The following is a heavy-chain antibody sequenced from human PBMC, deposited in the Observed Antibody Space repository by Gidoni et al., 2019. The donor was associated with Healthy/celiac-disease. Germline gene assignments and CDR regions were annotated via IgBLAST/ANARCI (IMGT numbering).Heavy chain of an antibody. D-gene: IGHD6-19*01. J-gene: IGHJ6*02. V-gene: IGHV3-30*04. CDR1: GVTFSSYD. CDR2: ITYDGSNQ. Sequence: QVQLVESGGGVVQPGRSLRLACAASGVTFSSYDMHGVRQAPGKGLEWVAVITYDGSNQYYADSVKGRFTISRDNSKNTLYLQMNSLRAEDTAVYYCARDLAGIAVAGTYYYYGMDVWGQGTTVTVSS. CDR3: ARDLAGIAVAGTYYYYGMDV.